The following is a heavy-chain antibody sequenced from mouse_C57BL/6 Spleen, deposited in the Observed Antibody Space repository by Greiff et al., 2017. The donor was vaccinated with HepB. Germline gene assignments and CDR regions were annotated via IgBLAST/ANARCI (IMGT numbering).Heavy chain of an antibody. CDR2: IDPETGGT. J-gene: IGHJ4*01. D-gene: IGHD2-3*01. CDR3: TRGNDGYYDYAMDY. CDR1: GYTFTDYE. Sequence: VQLQQSGAELVRPGASVTLSCKASGYTFTDYEMHWVKQTPVHGLEWIGAIDPETGGTAYNQKFKGKAILTADKSSSTAYMALRSLTSEDSAVYYWTRGNDGYYDYAMDYWGQGTSVTVSS. V-gene: IGHV1-15*01.